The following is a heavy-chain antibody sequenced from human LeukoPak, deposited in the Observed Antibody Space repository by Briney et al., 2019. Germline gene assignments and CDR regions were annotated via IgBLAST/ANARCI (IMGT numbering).Heavy chain of an antibody. Sequence: GESLKISFKGSGYSFTSYWISWVRQMPGKGLEWMGRIDPSDSYTDYSPSFQGHVTISADKSISTAYLQWSSLKASDTAMYYCARHKGDGYNLDYWGQGTLVTVSS. CDR2: IDPSDSYT. V-gene: IGHV5-10-1*01. CDR1: GYSFTSYW. CDR3: ARHKGDGYNLDY. J-gene: IGHJ4*02. D-gene: IGHD5-24*01.